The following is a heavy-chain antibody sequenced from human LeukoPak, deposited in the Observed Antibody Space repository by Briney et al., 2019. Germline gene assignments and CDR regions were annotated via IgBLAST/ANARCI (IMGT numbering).Heavy chain of an antibody. D-gene: IGHD3-9*01. Sequence: GASVKVSCKASGYTFISYFITWVRQAPGQGLEWMGWISAYNGKTNYAQKFQGRVTMTTDTSTSTAYMDLRSLRSDDTAVYFCARAAALDVPHSLDPWGQGTLVTVSS. CDR3: ARAAALDVPHSLDP. V-gene: IGHV1-18*01. CDR2: ISAYNGKT. CDR1: GYTFISYF. J-gene: IGHJ5*02.